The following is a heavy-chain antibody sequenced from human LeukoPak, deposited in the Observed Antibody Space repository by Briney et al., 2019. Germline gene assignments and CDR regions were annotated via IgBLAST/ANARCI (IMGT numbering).Heavy chain of an antibody. V-gene: IGHV4-59*01. CDR2: IYYSGST. CDR1: GVSISSYY. CDR3: ARGGYSYGFLPFDY. Sequence: PSETLSLTCTVSGVSISSYYWSWIRQPPGKGLEWIGYIYYSGSTNYNPSLKSRVTISVDTSKNQFSLKLSSVTAADTAVYYCARGGYSYGFLPFDYWGQGTLVTVSS. J-gene: IGHJ4*02. D-gene: IGHD5-18*01.